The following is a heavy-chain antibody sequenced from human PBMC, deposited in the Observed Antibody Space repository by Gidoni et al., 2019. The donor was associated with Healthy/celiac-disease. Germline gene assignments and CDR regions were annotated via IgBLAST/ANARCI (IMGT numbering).Heavy chain of an antibody. CDR1: GFTFSSYA. CDR2: LSYDGSNK. D-gene: IGHD7-27*01. Sequence: QVQLVESGGGVVQPGRSLRLSCAASGFTFSSYAMHWVRQAPGKGLEWVAVLSYDGSNKYYADSVKGRFTISRDNSKNTLYLQMNSLRAEDTAVYYCARDGDSYYYYYYMDVWGKGTTVTVSS. J-gene: IGHJ6*03. V-gene: IGHV3-30-3*01. CDR3: ARDGDSYYYYYYMDV.